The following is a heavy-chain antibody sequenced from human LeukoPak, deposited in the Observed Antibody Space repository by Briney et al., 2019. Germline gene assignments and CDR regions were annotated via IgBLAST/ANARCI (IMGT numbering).Heavy chain of an antibody. CDR2: ISAYNGNT. V-gene: IGHV1-18*01. Sequence: GASVTVSCKASGYTFTSYGISWVRQAPGQGLEWMGWISAYNGNTNYAQKLQGRVTMTTDTSTSTAYMELRSLRSDDTAVYYCARASLARQQLARYYYYMDVWGKGTTVTVSS. CDR1: GYTFTSYG. CDR3: ARASLARQQLARYYYYMDV. D-gene: IGHD6-13*01. J-gene: IGHJ6*03.